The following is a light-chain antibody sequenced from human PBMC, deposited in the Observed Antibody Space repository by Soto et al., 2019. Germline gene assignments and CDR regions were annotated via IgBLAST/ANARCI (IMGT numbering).Light chain of an antibody. CDR3: AAWDGSLNGWV. J-gene: IGLJ2*01. Sequence: QSVLTQAPSASGTPGQRVTISCSGSSSNIGSNTVSWYQQVPGTAPKLLIYSNDQRPSGVPERFSGSKSGTSASLAIGGLQSEDEADYYCAAWDGSLNGWVFGGGTKVTVL. V-gene: IGLV1-44*01. CDR1: SSNIGSNT. CDR2: SND.